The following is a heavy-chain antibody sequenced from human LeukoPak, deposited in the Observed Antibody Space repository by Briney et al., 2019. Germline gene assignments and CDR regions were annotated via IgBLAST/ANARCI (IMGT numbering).Heavy chain of an antibody. CDR3: ARDSIYYGSGMNWFDP. CDR1: GGTFSSYA. J-gene: IGHJ5*02. V-gene: IGHV1-69*04. Sequence: SVKVSCKAAGGTFSSYAISWARQAPGQGLEWVGRIIPILGIANYAQTFEGRVTITADKSTSTAYMELSSLRSEDTAVYYCARDSIYYGSGMNWFDPWGQGTLVTVSS. D-gene: IGHD3-10*01. CDR2: IIPILGIA.